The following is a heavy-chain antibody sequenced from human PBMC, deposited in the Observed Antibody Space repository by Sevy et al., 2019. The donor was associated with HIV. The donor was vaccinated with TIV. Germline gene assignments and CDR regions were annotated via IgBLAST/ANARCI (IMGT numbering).Heavy chain of an antibody. CDR2: ISSSSSYI. J-gene: IGHJ3*02. CDR1: GFTFSSYS. CDR3: ARDPGVGFDWLLSDAFDI. V-gene: IGHV3-21*01. D-gene: IGHD3-9*01. Sequence: GGSLRLSCAASGFTFSSYSMNWVRQAPGKGLEWVSSISSSSSYIYYADSVKGRFTISRDNAKNSLCLQMNSLRAEDTAVYYWARDPGVGFDWLLSDAFDIWGQGTMVTVSS.